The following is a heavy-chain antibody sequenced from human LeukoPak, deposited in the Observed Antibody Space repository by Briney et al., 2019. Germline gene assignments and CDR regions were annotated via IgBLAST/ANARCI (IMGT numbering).Heavy chain of an antibody. CDR1: DGSISSDY. Sequence: SETLSLTCTVSDGSISSDYWSWIRQPPGKGLEWIGYIFYSGSTNYSPALSSRVSISVDTSKSQFSLKLSSVTAADTAVDFRARARVTGTPNAFDIWGQGTMVTVSS. V-gene: IGHV4-59*01. D-gene: IGHD1-7*01. CDR3: ARARVTGTPNAFDI. CDR2: IFYSGST. J-gene: IGHJ3*02.